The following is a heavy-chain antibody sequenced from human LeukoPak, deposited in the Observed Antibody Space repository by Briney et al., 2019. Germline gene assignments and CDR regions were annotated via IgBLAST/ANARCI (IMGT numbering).Heavy chain of an antibody. CDR1: GYTFTSYG. J-gene: IGHJ4*02. V-gene: IGHV1-18*01. Sequence: ASVKVSCKASGYTFTSYGISWVRQAPGQGLEWMGWISAYNGNTNYAQKLQGRVTMTTDTSTSTGYMELRSLRSDDTAVYYCAVMPHAARLDFDCWGQGTLVTVSS. D-gene: IGHD6-6*01. CDR3: AVMPHAARLDFDC. CDR2: ISAYNGNT.